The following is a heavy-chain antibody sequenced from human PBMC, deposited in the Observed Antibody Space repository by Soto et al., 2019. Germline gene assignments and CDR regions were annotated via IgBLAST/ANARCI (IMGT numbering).Heavy chain of an antibody. D-gene: IGHD5-18*01. CDR2: INHSGST. CDR1: GGSFSGYY. Sequence: SETLSLTCAVYGGSFSGYYWSWIRQPPGKGLEWIGEINHSGSTNYNPSLKSRVTISVDTSKNQFSLKLSSVTAADTAVYYCARGIRGYSYGSPFWYWGQGTLVTVSS. V-gene: IGHV4-34*01. J-gene: IGHJ4*02. CDR3: ARGIRGYSYGSPFWY.